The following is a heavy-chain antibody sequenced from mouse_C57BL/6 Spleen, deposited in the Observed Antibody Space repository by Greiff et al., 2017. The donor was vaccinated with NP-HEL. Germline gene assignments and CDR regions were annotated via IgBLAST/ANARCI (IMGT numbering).Heavy chain of an antibody. Sequence: VQLKQPGAELVKPGASVKLSCKASGYTFTSYWMHWVKQRPGQGLEWIGMIHPNSGSTNYNEKFKSKATLTVDKSSSTAYMQLSSLTSEDSAVYYCAREVWSYAMDYWGQGTSVTVSS. CDR3: AREVWSYAMDY. V-gene: IGHV1-64*01. D-gene: IGHD2-10*02. CDR1: GYTFTSYW. CDR2: IHPNSGST. J-gene: IGHJ4*01.